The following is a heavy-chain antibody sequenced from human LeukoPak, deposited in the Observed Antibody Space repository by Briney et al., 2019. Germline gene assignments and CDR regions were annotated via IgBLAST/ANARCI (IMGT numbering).Heavy chain of an antibody. D-gene: IGHD5-12*01. Sequence: PSETLSLTCTVSGGSISSGDYYWSWIRQPPGKGLEWIGYIYYSGSTYYNPSLKSRVTISVDTSKNQFSLKLSSVTAAETAVYYCARSPRGYSGYDDYWGQGTLVTVSS. CDR3: ARSPRGYSGYDDY. J-gene: IGHJ4*02. V-gene: IGHV4-30-4*01. CDR1: GGSISSGDYY. CDR2: IYYSGST.